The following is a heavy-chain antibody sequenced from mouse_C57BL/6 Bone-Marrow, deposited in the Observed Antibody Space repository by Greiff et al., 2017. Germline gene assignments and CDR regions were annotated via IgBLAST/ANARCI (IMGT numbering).Heavy chain of an antibody. D-gene: IGHD2-2*01. Sequence: VQLQQSGPELVKPGASVKISCKASGYAFSSSWMNWVKQRPGKGLEWIGRIYPGAGDTNYNGKFKGKATLTADKSSSTAYMQLSSLTSEDSAVYFCARPGFYAMDYWGQGTSVTVSS. CDR2: IYPGAGDT. CDR3: ARPGFYAMDY. CDR1: GYAFSSSW. V-gene: IGHV1-82*01. J-gene: IGHJ4*01.